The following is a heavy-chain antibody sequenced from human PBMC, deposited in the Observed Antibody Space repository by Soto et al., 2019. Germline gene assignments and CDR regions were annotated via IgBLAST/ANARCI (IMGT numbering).Heavy chain of an antibody. CDR2: IWYDGSNK. V-gene: IGHV3-33*01. CDR1: GFTFSSYG. Sequence: GGSLRLSCAASGFTFSSYGMHWVRQAPGKGLEWVAVIWYDGSNKYYADSVKGRFTISRDNSKNTLYLQMNSLRAEDTAVYYCARFGKKGLRYFDWVKHSYMDVWGKGTTVTVSS. D-gene: IGHD3-9*01. J-gene: IGHJ6*03. CDR3: ARFGKKGLRYFDWVKHSYMDV.